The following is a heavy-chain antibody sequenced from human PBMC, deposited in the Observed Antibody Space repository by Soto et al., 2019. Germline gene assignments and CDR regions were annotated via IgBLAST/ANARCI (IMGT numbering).Heavy chain of an antibody. CDR3: ARPYSSSSFRYFDL. J-gene: IGHJ2*01. Sequence: GGSLRLSCAASGFTFSSYSMNWVRQAPGKGLEWVSSISSSSSYIYYADSVKGRFTISRDNAKNSLYLQMNSLRAEDTAVYYCARPYSSSSFRYFDLWGRGTLVTAPQ. CDR2: ISSSSSYI. D-gene: IGHD6-6*01. CDR1: GFTFSSYS. V-gene: IGHV3-21*01.